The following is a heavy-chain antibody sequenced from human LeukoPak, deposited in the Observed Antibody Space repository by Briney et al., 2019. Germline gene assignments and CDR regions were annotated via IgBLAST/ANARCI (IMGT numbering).Heavy chain of an antibody. CDR2: IKQGGSEK. CDR1: GFTFSDYW. CDR3: ARDLVGGSFDY. D-gene: IGHD1-26*01. Sequence: GGSLRLSCEVSGFTFSDYWMTWVRLAPGKGLEWVANIKQGGSEKYYVDSVKGRFTISRDNAKNSLYLQMNSLRAEDTAVYYCARDLVGGSFDYWGQGTLVTVSS. V-gene: IGHV3-7*01. J-gene: IGHJ4*02.